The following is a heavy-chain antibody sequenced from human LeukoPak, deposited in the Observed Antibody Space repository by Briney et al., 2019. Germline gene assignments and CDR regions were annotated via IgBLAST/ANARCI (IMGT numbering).Heavy chain of an antibody. Sequence: ASVKVSCKASGYTFTGYYMHWVRQAPGQGLEWMGIINPSGGSTSYAQKFQGRVTMTRDTSTSTVYMELSSLRSEDTAVYYCARGGAHDFWSGYYIRDKYYFDYWGQGTLVTVSS. D-gene: IGHD3-3*01. V-gene: IGHV1-46*01. J-gene: IGHJ4*02. CDR3: ARGGAHDFWSGYYIRDKYYFDY. CDR1: GYTFTGYY. CDR2: INPSGGST.